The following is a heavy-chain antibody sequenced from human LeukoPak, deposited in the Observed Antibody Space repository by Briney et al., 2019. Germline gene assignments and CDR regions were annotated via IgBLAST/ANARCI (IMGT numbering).Heavy chain of an antibody. CDR3: AYRNNFEY. CDR2: IKADGSEK. V-gene: IGHV3-7*05. CDR1: GFSFSGNW. Sequence: GGSLRLSCAASGFSFSGNWMNWVGQPPGKGLEWVANIKADGSEKYYVDSVKGRFTISRDDAKRTVDLQMDNLRAEDTAIYYCAYRNNFEYWGQGALVTVSS. D-gene: IGHD1-26*01. J-gene: IGHJ4*02.